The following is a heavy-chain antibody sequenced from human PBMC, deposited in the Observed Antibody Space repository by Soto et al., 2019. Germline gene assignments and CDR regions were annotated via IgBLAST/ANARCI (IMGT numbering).Heavy chain of an antibody. Sequence: ASVKVSCKASGYMFTTYGISWVRQAPGQGLEWMGWISAYNGNTKYAQKLQGRVTMTTDTSTSTAYMELRSLRSDDTAVYYCARERCSSTSCYKGPFYYYGLDVWGPGXTVTVSS. D-gene: IGHD2-2*02. CDR1: GYMFTTYG. CDR3: ARERCSSTSCYKGPFYYYGLDV. V-gene: IGHV1-18*01. J-gene: IGHJ6*02. CDR2: ISAYNGNT.